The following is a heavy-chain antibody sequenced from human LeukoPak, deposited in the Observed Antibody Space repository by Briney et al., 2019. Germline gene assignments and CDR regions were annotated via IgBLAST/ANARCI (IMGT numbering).Heavy chain of an antibody. D-gene: IGHD3-22*01. CDR1: GGSISSSNYY. V-gene: IGHV4-39*01. J-gene: IGHJ4*02. Sequence: SETLSLTCTVSGGSISSSNYYWGWIRQPPGKGLEWIGSIYYSGSTYFNPSLESRVTISVDTSKNQFSLKLSSVTAADTAVYYCARHRYYYDSSGYYCVYYFDYWGQGTLVTVSS. CDR3: ARHRYYYDSSGYYCVYYFDY. CDR2: IYYSGST.